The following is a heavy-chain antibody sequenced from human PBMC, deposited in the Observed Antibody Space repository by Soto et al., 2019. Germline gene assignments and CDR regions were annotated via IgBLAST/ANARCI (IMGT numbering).Heavy chain of an antibody. CDR3: AKDQGPDGYYDGVPNGY. CDR1: GFTFSSYG. D-gene: IGHD3-22*01. J-gene: IGHJ1*01. V-gene: IGHV3-30*18. Sequence: QVQLVESGGGVVQPGRSLRLSCAASGFTFSSYGMHWVRQAPGKGLEWVAVISYDGSNKYYADSVKGRFTISRDNSKNTLYLQMNSLRAEDTAVYYCAKDQGPDGYYDGVPNGYWGQGTLVTVSS. CDR2: ISYDGSNK.